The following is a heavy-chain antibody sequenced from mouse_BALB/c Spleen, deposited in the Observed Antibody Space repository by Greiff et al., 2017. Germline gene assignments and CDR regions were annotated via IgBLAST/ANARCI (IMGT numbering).Heavy chain of an antibody. CDR2: INPSSGYT. J-gene: IGHJ3*01. Sequence: QVQLKESAAELARPGASVKMSCKASGYTFTSYTMHWVKQRPGQGLEWIGYINPSSGYTEYNQKFKDKTTLTADKSSSTAYMQLSSLTSEDSAVYYCARWLVAWFAYWGQGTLVTVSA. V-gene: IGHV1-4*02. D-gene: IGHD2-2*01. CDR3: ARWLVAWFAY. CDR1: GYTFTSYT.